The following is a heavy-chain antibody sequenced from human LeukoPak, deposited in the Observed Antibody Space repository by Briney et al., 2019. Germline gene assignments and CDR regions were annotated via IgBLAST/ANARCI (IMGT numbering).Heavy chain of an antibody. CDR1: GFTFSSYA. CDR2: ISSSSSYI. V-gene: IGHV3-21*01. D-gene: IGHD5-18*01. J-gene: IGHJ4*02. CDR3: ARDSIGYSYARHPYYFDY. Sequence: GGSLRLSCAASGFTFSSYAMSWVRQAPGKGLEWVSSISSSSSYIYYADSVKGRFTISRDNAKNSLYLQMNSLRAEDTAVYYCARDSIGYSYARHPYYFDYWGQGTLVTVSS.